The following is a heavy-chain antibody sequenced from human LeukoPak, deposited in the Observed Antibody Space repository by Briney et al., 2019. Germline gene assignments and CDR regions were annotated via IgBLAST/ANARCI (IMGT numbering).Heavy chain of an antibody. J-gene: IGHJ6*03. V-gene: IGHV3-48*03. CDR1: GFTFSSYE. CDR2: ISSSGSTI. CDR3: ARDSSGGSRYYYYMDV. D-gene: IGHD6-19*01. Sequence: GGSLRLSCAASGFTFSSYEMSWVRQAPGKGLEWVSYISSSGSTIYYADSVKGRFTISRDNAKNSLYLQMNSLRAEDTAVYYCARDSSGGSRYYYYMDVWGKGTTVTISS.